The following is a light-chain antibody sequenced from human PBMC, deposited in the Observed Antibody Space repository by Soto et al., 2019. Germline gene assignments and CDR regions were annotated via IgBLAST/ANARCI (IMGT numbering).Light chain of an antibody. J-gene: IGKJ3*01. V-gene: IGKV3-15*01. Sequence: EIVMTQSPATLSVSPGEGATLSCRASQSVTRNLAWYQQKPGQAPRLLIYGASTRATGIPARFSGSGYGTAFTLSISSLQSEDFAVYYCQQYNDWPLTFGPGTKVDIK. CDR2: GAS. CDR1: QSVTRN. CDR3: QQYNDWPLT.